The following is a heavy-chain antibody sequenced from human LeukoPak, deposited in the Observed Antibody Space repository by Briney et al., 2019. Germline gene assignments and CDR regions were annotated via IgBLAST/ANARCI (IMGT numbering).Heavy chain of an antibody. J-gene: IGHJ4*02. Sequence: GASVKVSCKASGFTFTSYDINWVRQATGQGLEWMGWMNPDSGDTAYAQRFQGRFTMTRDTSITTAYMELSSLTSEDTAIYYCATGRTSYYDSSDYPNLRYWGQGTLVTVSS. CDR2: MNPDSGDT. V-gene: IGHV1-8*01. CDR3: ATGRTSYYDSSDYPNLRY. D-gene: IGHD3-22*01. CDR1: GFTFTSYD.